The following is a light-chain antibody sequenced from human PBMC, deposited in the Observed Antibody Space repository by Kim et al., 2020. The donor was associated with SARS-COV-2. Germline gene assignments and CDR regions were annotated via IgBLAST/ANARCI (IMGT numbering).Light chain of an antibody. J-gene: IGKJ1*01. CDR1: QSVSSSY. CDR2: AAS. V-gene: IGKV3-20*01. CDR3: QQYGSSPWT. Sequence: LSPGERATLSCRASQSVSSSYLAWYQQKPGQAPRLLIYAASTWATGIPDRFSGSGSGTDFTLTISRLEPEDFAVYYCQQYGSSPWTFGQGTKVDI.